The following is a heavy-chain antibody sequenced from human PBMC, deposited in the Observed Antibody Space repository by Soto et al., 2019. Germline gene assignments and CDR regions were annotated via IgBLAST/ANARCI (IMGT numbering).Heavy chain of an antibody. V-gene: IGHV3-23*01. CDR3: AKLGYCSSTSCSHNLRRYYGMDV. CDR2: ISGSGGST. Sequence: PVGSLRLSCAASGFTFSSYAMSWVRQAPGKGLEWVSAISGSGGSTYYADSVKGRFTISRDNSKNTLYLQMNSLRAEDTAVYYCAKLGYCSSTSCSHNLRRYYGMDVWGQGTTVTVSS. D-gene: IGHD2-2*01. J-gene: IGHJ6*02. CDR1: GFTFSSYA.